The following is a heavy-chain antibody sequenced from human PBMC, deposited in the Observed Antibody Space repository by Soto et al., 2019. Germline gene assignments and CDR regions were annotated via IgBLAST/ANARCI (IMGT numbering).Heavy chain of an antibody. J-gene: IGHJ6*02. CDR2: ISAYNGNT. V-gene: IGHV1-18*01. CDR1: GYTFTSYG. CDR3: ARVLESHQLLSVRCYYYGMDV. D-gene: IGHD2-2*01. Sequence: ASVKVSCKASGYTFTSYGISWVRQAPGQGLEWMGWISAYNGNTNYAQKLQGRVTMTTDTSTSTAYMELRSLRSDDTAVYYCARVLESHQLLSVRCYYYGMDVWGQGTTLTVSS.